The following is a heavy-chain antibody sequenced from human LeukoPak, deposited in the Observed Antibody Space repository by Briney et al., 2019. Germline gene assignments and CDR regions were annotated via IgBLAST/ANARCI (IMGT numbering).Heavy chain of an antibody. Sequence: GGSLRLSCAPSGFTFDDYAMQWARQAPGKALECVSSINWNSGSIVYADSVKGRVTISRDNAKNSLYLQMNSLRAEDMALYYGAKGRFGELSPYYYYYMAVWGKGNTVTVSS. CDR1: GFTFDDYA. V-gene: IGHV3-9*03. D-gene: IGHD3-10*01. CDR2: INWNSGSI. J-gene: IGHJ6*03. CDR3: AKGRFGELSPYYYYYMAV.